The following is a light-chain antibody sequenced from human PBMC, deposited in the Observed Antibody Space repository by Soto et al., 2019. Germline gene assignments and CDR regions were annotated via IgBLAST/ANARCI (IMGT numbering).Light chain of an antibody. CDR1: QSVSSD. Sequence: EIVMTQSPATLSLSPGGSAALSCRASQSVSSDLAWYQQKPGQAPRLLIYYTSTRATGFPARFSGGGSGTEFTLTFSILQSEDSAFYYFQQYNKWPITFGQGTRLEIK. J-gene: IGKJ5*01. V-gene: IGKV3-15*01. CDR2: YTS. CDR3: QQYNKWPIT.